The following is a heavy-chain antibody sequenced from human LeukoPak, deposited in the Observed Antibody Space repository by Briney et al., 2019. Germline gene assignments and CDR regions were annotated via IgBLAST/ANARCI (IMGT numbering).Heavy chain of an antibody. J-gene: IGHJ6*03. V-gene: IGHV3-21*04. CDR1: GFTFSSYS. CDR2: ISSSSTYI. D-gene: IGHD2-2*01. Sequence: TGGSLRLSCAASGFTFSSYSMNWVRQAPGKGLEWVSSISSSSTYIYSADSVKGRFTISRDNSKNTLYLQMNSLRAEDTAVYYCAKLSRDCSSTSCYLGLNYYYYYYMDVWGKGTTVTISS. CDR3: AKLSRDCSSTSCYLGLNYYYYYYMDV.